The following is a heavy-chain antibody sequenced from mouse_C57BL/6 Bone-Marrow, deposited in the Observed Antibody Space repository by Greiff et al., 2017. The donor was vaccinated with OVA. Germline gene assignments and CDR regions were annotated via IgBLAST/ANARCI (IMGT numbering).Heavy chain of an antibody. CDR1: GFTFSSYG. CDR3: ARTHHYYGNFYAMDY. D-gene: IGHD2-1*01. J-gene: IGHJ4*01. V-gene: IGHV5-6*01. CDR2: ISSGGSYT. Sequence: EVQVVESGGDLVKPGGSLKLSCAASGFTFSSYGMSWVRQTPDKRLEWVATISSGGSYTYYPDSVKGRFTISRDNAKNTLYLQMSSLKSEDTAMYYCARTHHYYGNFYAMDYWGQGTSVTVSS.